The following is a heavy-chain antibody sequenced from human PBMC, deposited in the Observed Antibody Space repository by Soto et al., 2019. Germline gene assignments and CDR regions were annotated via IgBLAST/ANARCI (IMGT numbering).Heavy chain of an antibody. CDR1: GFTFSSYA. V-gene: IGHV3-30-3*01. D-gene: IGHD3-16*01. CDR3: ARDGLLGYFDY. J-gene: IGHJ4*02. Sequence: QVQLVESGGGVVQPGRSLRLSCAASGFTFSSYAMHWVRQAPGKGREWVAVISYDGSNKYYADSVKGRFTISRDKSKNTLYLQMNSLRAEDTAVYYCARDGLLGYFDYWGQGTLVTVSS. CDR2: ISYDGSNK.